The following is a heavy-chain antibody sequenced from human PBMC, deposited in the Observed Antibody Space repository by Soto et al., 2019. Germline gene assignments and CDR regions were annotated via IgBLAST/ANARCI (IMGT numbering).Heavy chain of an antibody. V-gene: IGHV1-8*01. CDR2: MNPNSGNT. CDR3: ARGRHRGYYDSSGYQYYYYGMDV. D-gene: IGHD3-22*01. Sequence: VASVKVSCKASGYTFTSYDINWVRQATGQGLEWMGWMNPNSGNTGYAQKFQGRVTMTRNTSISTAYMELSSLRSEDTAVYYCARGRHRGYYDSSGYQYYYYGMDVWGQGTTVTVSS. J-gene: IGHJ6*02. CDR1: GYTFTSYD.